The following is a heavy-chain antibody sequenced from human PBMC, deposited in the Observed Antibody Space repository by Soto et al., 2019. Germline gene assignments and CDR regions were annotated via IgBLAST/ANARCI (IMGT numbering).Heavy chain of an antibody. D-gene: IGHD3-9*01. CDR3: ASSYYDILTGYHPEASDI. Sequence: SETLSLTCTVSGGSISRYYWSWIRQPPGKGLEWIGYIYYSGSTNYNPSLKSRVTISVDTSKNQFSLKLSSVTAADTAVYYCASSYYDILTGYHPEASDISGTGIMRTVS. J-gene: IGHJ3*02. V-gene: IGHV4-59*08. CDR2: IYYSGST. CDR1: GGSISRYY.